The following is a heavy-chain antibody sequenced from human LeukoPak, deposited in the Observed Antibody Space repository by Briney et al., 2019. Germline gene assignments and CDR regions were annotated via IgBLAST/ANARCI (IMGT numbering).Heavy chain of an antibody. CDR1: GFTFSSYW. J-gene: IGHJ6*03. D-gene: IGHD3-3*01. CDR3: ARVAARADFWTGFYYYYMDV. CDR2: INTDGSST. Sequence: PGGSLRLSCAASGFTFSSYWVHWVRQAPGKGLVWVSRINTDGSSTSYADSVKGRFTISRDNAKNTLYLQMNSLRAEDTAVYYCARVAARADFWTGFYYYYMDVWGKGTTVTVSS. V-gene: IGHV3-74*01.